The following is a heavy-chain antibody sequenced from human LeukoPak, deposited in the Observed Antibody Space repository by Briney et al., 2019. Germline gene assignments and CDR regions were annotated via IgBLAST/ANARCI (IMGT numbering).Heavy chain of an antibody. Sequence: GRSLRLSCAASGFTFSSYGMHWVRQAPGKGLEWVAVISYDGSNKYYADSVKGRFTISRDNSKNTLYLQMNSLRAEDTAVYYCALPGSGSYEGAFDIWGQGTMVTVSS. CDR3: ALPGSGSYEGAFDI. J-gene: IGHJ3*02. V-gene: IGHV3-30*03. CDR1: GFTFSSYG. CDR2: ISYDGSNK. D-gene: IGHD1-26*01.